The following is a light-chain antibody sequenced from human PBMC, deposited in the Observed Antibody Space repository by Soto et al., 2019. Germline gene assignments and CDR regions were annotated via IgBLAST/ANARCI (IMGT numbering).Light chain of an antibody. CDR3: GSSTDRTALV. Sequence: QSALTQPASVSGSPGQSITISCTGSSSDVVYAYVFCYQQHPGKAPNLIIYGVSRRPSGVFDRSSGHTSDKTASLIISGLQHEDEADYYCGSSTDRTALVFGGGTKLTVL. J-gene: IGLJ2*01. CDR2: GVS. V-gene: IGLV2-14*03. CDR1: SSDVVYAY.